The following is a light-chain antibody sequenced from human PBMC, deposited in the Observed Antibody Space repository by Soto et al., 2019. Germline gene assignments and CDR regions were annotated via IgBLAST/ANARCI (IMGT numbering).Light chain of an antibody. Sequence: QSVLTQPPSASGTPGQRVTMSCSGDNSNIGSNWVYWYQQLPGARPKLLINRNDQRPSGVSDRFSGSKSGTSGSLAISWLRFEDEDDYYCAAWDDSLSGLVFGGRTQLTVL. CDR2: RND. CDR3: AAWDDSLSGLV. V-gene: IGLV1-47*01. CDR1: NSNIGSNW. J-gene: IGLJ3*02.